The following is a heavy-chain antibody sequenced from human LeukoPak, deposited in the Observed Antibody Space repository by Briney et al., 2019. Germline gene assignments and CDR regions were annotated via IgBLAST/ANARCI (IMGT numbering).Heavy chain of an antibody. CDR3: ARDSFDYSYYYYGMDV. V-gene: IGHV3-23*01. Sequence: PGGSLRLSCAASGFTFSSYSMNWVRQAPGKGLEWVSAISGSGGSTYYADSVKGRFTISRDNSKNTLYLQMNSLRAEDTAVYYCARDSFDYSYYYYGMDVWGQGTTVTVSS. CDR1: GFTFSSYS. J-gene: IGHJ6*02. CDR2: ISGSGGST. D-gene: IGHD3-9*01.